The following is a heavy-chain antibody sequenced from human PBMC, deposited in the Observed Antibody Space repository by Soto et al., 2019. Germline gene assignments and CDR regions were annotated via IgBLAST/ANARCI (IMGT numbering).Heavy chain of an antibody. CDR1: GYTFTGYY. J-gene: IGHJ4*02. CDR2: INPNSGGT. Sequence: ASVKVSCKASGYTFTGYYMHWVRQAPGQGLEWMGWINPNSGGTNYAQKFQGWVTMTRDTSISTAYMELSRLRSDDTAVYYCARARVRYSGYLSGGFDYWGQGTLVTVSS. D-gene: IGHD5-12*01. CDR3: ARARVRYSGYLSGGFDY. V-gene: IGHV1-2*04.